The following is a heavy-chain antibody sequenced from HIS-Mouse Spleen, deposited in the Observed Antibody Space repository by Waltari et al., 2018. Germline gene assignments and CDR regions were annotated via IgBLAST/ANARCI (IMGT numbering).Heavy chain of an antibody. D-gene: IGHD6-13*01. Sequence: EVQLVESGGGLVKPGGSLRLSCAASGFTFSSYRMTWVRQAPGKGLEWVSSISSSSSYIYYADSVKGRFTISRDNAKNSLYLQMNSLRAEDTAVYYCARGYSSSEDYWGQGTLVTVSS. V-gene: IGHV3-21*01. CDR3: ARGYSSSEDY. J-gene: IGHJ4*02. CDR2: ISSSSSYI. CDR1: GFTFSSYR.